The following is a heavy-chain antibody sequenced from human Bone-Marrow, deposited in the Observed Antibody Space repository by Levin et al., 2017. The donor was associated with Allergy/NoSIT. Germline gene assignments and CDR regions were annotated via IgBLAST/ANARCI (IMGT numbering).Heavy chain of an antibody. V-gene: IGHV3-23*01. CDR1: GFRFNTYA. CDR2: ISGDGAIT. Sequence: GSLRLSCAASGFRFNTYAMSWVRQAPGKGLEWVSTISGDGAITYYADSVKGRFTVSRDNSKNTLYLQMNSLRAEDTAICYCAKAADYYGSGSFGYFDLWGRGTLVTVSS. D-gene: IGHD3-10*01. CDR3: AKAADYYGSGSFGYFDL. J-gene: IGHJ2*01.